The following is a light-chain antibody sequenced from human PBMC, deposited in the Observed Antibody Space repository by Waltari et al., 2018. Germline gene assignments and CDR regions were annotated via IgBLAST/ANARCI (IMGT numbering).Light chain of an antibody. V-gene: IGLV2-11*01. Sequence: QSALTQPRSVSGSPGQSVTISCTGTGSDVGDYNYVSWYQQHPGKAPKLVIYDVTKRPSGVPDRFSGSKSGHSASLTVSGLQAEDEADYYCCSYEGTWVFGGGTKLTVL. CDR1: GSDVGDYNY. CDR2: DVT. J-gene: IGLJ3*02. CDR3: CSYEGTWV.